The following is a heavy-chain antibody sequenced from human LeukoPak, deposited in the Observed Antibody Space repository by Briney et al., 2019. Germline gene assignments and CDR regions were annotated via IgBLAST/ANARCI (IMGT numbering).Heavy chain of an antibody. Sequence: ASVKVSCKASVYTFTSYYMHWVRQAPGQGREWRGIINPSCGSTSYAQKFQGRVTMTRETSPSTGYMEPRSLRSQETALYICARDADIGDYWGQGTLVTVSS. D-gene: IGHD3-3*01. CDR3: ARDADIGDY. J-gene: IGHJ4*02. CDR1: VYTFTSYY. CDR2: INPSCGST. V-gene: IGHV1-46*03.